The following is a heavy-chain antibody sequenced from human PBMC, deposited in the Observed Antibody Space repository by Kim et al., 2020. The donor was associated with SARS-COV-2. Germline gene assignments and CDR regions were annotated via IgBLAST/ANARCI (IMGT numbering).Heavy chain of an antibody. CDR1: GYSFTSYW. D-gene: IGHD4-4*01. J-gene: IGHJ6*02. Sequence: GESLKISCKGSGYSFTSYWISWVRQMLGKGLEWMGRIDPSDSYTNYSPSFQGHVTISADKSISTAYLQWSSLKASDTAMYYCARRRSTVTSYYYYGMDVWGQGTTVTVSS. CDR2: IDPSDSYT. V-gene: IGHV5-10-1*01. CDR3: ARRRSTVTSYYYYGMDV.